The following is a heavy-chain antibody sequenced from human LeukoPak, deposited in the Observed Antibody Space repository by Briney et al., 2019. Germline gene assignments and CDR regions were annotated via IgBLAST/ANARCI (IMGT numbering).Heavy chain of an antibody. CDR2: INSDGSST. Sequence: GGSLRLSCAASGFTFSSYWMHWVRQAPGKGLVWVSRINSDGSSTSYADSVKGRFTISRDNAKNTLYLQMNSLRAEDTAVYYCARDPYDFWGGYLGGDAFDIWGQGTMVTVTS. V-gene: IGHV3-74*01. CDR3: ARDPYDFWGGYLGGDAFDI. CDR1: GFTFSSYW. D-gene: IGHD3-3*01. J-gene: IGHJ3*02.